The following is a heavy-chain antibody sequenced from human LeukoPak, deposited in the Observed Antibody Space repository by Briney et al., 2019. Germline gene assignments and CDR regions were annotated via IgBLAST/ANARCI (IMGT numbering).Heavy chain of an antibody. Sequence: PSETLSFTCTASGGSISSYYWSWIRQPPGKGLEWIGYIYYSGSTKYNPSLKSRVTISVDTSKNQFSLKLSSVTAADTAVYYCARDIWVGAGFYYYGMDVWGQGTTVTVSS. J-gene: IGHJ6*02. D-gene: IGHD1-26*01. CDR3: ARDIWVGAGFYYYGMDV. CDR2: IYYSGST. V-gene: IGHV4-59*01. CDR1: GGSISSYY.